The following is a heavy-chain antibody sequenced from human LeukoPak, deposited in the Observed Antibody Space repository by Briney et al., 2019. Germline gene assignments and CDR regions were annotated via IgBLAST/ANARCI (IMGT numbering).Heavy chain of an antibody. D-gene: IGHD3-22*01. CDR3: ARERTGNSDSSGHYDY. V-gene: IGHV1-69*04. CDR1: GGTFSSYA. Sequence: GASVKVSCKPSGGTFSSYAISWVRQAPGQGLEWMGRIIPILGIANYAQKFQGRVTITADKSTSTAYMELSSLRSEDTAVYYCARERTGNSDSSGHYDYWGQGTLVTVSS. CDR2: IIPILGIA. J-gene: IGHJ4*02.